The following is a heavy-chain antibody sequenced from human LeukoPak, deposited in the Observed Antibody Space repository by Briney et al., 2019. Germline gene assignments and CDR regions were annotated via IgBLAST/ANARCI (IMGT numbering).Heavy chain of an antibody. J-gene: IGHJ4*02. Sequence: ESLRLSCAASGFTFDDHTMHWVRQAPGKGLEWVSLISRDGTNTYYTDSVRGRFTISRDNSKDSLYLQMNSLKTEDTALYYCAKDSDWIIDYWGQGTLVTVSS. CDR1: GFTFDDHT. V-gene: IGHV3-43*01. CDR2: ISRDGTNT. CDR3: AKDSDWIIDY. D-gene: IGHD2-21*02.